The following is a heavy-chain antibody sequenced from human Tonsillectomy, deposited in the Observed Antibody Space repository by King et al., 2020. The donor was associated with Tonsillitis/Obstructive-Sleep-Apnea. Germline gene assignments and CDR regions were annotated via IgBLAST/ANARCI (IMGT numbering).Heavy chain of an antibody. V-gene: IGHV3-30*18. Sequence: VQLLESGGGVVQPGRSLRLSCAASGFTFSSYGMHWVRQAPGKGLEWVAVISYDGSNKYYSDSVKGRFTISRDNSKNTLYLQMNSLRAEDTAVYYCAKDHTDLIRFLDYWGQGTLVTVSS. CDR1: GFTFSSYG. J-gene: IGHJ4*02. CDR3: AKDHTDLIRFLDY. CDR2: ISYDGSNK. D-gene: IGHD3-3*01.